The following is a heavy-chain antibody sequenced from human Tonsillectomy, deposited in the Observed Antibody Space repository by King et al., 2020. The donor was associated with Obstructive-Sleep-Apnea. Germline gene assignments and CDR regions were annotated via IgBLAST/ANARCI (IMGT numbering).Heavy chain of an antibody. Sequence: MQLQESGPGLLKPSETLALTCTVSGGSVSNSDYYWGWIRQPPGKGLEWIGDIYYSGSTYDNPSLKSRVTISIDTSKNQFSLKLSSVTAADTAVYYCARDSGPWGQGTLVTVSS. J-gene: IGHJ4*02. D-gene: IGHD3-10*01. V-gene: IGHV4-39*07. CDR1: GGSVSNSDYY. CDR2: IYYSGST. CDR3: ARDSGP.